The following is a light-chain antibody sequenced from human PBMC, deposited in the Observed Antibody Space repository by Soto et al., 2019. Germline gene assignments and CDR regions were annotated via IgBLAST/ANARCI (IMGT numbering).Light chain of an antibody. CDR3: CSYTGTYTSSV. CDR2: DVS. V-gene: IGLV2-11*01. CDR1: SSDVGAYKY. J-gene: IGLJ1*01. Sequence: QSALTQPRSVSGSPGQSVTISCTGTSSDVGAYKYVSWYQQHPGKAPKLMIYDVSKRPSGVPDRFSGSKSGNTASLTISGLQAEDEADYYCCSYTGTYTSSVFGTGTKVT.